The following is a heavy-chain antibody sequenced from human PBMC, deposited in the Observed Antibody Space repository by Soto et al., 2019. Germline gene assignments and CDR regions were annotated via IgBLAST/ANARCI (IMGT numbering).Heavy chain of an antibody. V-gene: IGHV1-46*01. J-gene: IGHJ4*02. Sequence: ASVKVSCKASGYTFISYYIHWVRQAPGQGLEWMGIINPSGGSTNYAQKFQGRVTITADESTSTAYMELSSLRSEDTAVYYCARETIDYSNYVAQFDYWGQGTLVTVSS. CDR2: INPSGGST. D-gene: IGHD4-4*01. CDR3: ARETIDYSNYVAQFDY. CDR1: GYTFISYY.